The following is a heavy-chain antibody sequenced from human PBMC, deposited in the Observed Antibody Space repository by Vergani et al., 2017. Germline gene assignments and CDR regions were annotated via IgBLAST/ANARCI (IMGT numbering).Heavy chain of an antibody. J-gene: IGHJ4*02. CDR3: ARHGGSGWSLDY. Sequence: EVQLVESGGGLVQPGGSLRLSCAASGFTFSSYWMSWVRQAPGKGLEWVAYIKQDESEKYYVDSVKGRFTISRDNAKHSLYLQMNSLRAEDTAVYYCARHGGSGWSLDYWGQGTLVTVSS. D-gene: IGHD6-19*01. CDR1: GFTFSSYW. CDR2: IKQDESEK. V-gene: IGHV3-7*01.